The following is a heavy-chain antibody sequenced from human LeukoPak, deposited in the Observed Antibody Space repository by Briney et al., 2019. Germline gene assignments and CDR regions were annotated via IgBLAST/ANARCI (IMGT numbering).Heavy chain of an antibody. CDR3: AREVGAMVPSFDY. D-gene: IGHD5-18*01. V-gene: IGHV4-59*01. J-gene: IGHJ4*02. CDR1: GGSISSYY. CDR2: IYYSGST. Sequence: SETLSLTCTVSGGSISSYYWSWIRQPPGKGLEWIGYIYYSGSTNYNPSLKSRVTISVDTSKNQFSLKLSSVTAADTAVYYCAREVGAMVPSFDYWGQGTLVTVSS.